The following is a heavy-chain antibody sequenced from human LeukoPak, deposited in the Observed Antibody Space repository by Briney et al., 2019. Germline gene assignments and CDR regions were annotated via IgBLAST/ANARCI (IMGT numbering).Heavy chain of an antibody. CDR3: TTRGGSFSIFDY. J-gene: IGHJ4*02. Sequence: GGSLRLSCAASGFTFSDAWMSWVRQAPGKGLEWVGRIKSITDGGTTDYAAPVKGRFTISRDDSKNTLYLQMNSLKTEDTAVYYCTTRGGSFSIFDYWGQGTLVTVSS. CDR2: IKSITDGGTT. V-gene: IGHV3-15*01. CDR1: GFTFSDAW. D-gene: IGHD1-26*01.